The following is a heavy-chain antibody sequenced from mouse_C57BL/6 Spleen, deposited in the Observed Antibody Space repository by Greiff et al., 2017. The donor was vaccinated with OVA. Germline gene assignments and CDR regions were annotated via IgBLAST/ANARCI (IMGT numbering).Heavy chain of an antibody. J-gene: IGHJ2*01. CDR2: IDPSDSYT. Sequence: VQLQQPGAELVMPGASVKLSCKASGYTFTSYWMHWVKQRPGQGLEWIGEIDPSDSYTNYNQKFKGKSTLTVDKSSSTAYMQLSSLTSEDSAVYYCARMRDSSGYDYWGQGTTLTVSA. V-gene: IGHV1-69*01. D-gene: IGHD3-2*02. CDR1: GYTFTSYW. CDR3: ARMRDSSGYDY.